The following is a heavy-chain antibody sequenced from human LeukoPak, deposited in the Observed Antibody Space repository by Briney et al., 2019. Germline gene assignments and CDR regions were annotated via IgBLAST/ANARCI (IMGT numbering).Heavy chain of an antibody. J-gene: IGHJ4*02. Sequence: ELLSSCCASGGASSSNYLRWWIREPPGERVGCFGYINYSGSTNYNPSLKSRVTISVDTSKNQFSLQLSSVTAADTAVYYCARMGTQGGVAPYSDYWGQGTLVTVSS. CDR3: ARMGTQGGVAPYSDY. CDR1: GASSSNYL. V-gene: IGHV4-59*13. D-gene: IGHD3-16*01. CDR2: INYSGST.